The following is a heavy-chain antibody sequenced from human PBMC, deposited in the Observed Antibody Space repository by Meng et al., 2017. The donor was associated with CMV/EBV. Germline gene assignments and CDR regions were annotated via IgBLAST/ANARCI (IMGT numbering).Heavy chain of an antibody. J-gene: IGHJ4*02. V-gene: IGHV3-23*01. CDR2: INGNDGKT. CDR1: GFTFSTYG. Sequence: SLRLSCEASGFTFSTYGMTWVRQAPGKGLEWVSLINGNDGKTYYADSVKGRFTVSRDNSRDTLYLQMNSLRVEDSALYYCARGVFDLWGQGTLVTVSS. CDR3: ARGVFDL.